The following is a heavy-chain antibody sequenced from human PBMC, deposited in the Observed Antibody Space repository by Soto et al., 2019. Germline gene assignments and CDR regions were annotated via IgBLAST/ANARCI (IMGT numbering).Heavy chain of an antibody. CDR3: ARWVEVSLDYFDS. V-gene: IGHV4-31*03. Sequence: SETLSLTCTVSGAYMRNDYYYWSWVRQNPGKDLEWIGHMHHSGRTHYNPSLKSRVAISVDTSKNQFSLYLNSVTAADTAVYYCARWVEVSLDYFDSWGQGTPVT. D-gene: IGHD2-15*01. J-gene: IGHJ4*02. CDR1: GAYMRNDYYY. CDR2: MHHSGRT.